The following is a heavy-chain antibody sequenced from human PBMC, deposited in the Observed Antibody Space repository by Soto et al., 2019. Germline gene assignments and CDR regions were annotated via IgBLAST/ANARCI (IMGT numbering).Heavy chain of an antibody. J-gene: IGHJ4*02. CDR2: ISGSGDYT. CDR1: GFTYRSYA. CDR3: AKGGPTVTHLDF. Sequence: GGSLRLSCAASGFTYRSYAMSWVRQAPGKGLEWVSAISGSGDYTHYADSVKGRFTISRDNSKNTLYLQMNSLRVEDTAIYYCAKGGPTVTHLDFWGQGTLVTVSS. V-gene: IGHV3-23*01. D-gene: IGHD4-17*01.